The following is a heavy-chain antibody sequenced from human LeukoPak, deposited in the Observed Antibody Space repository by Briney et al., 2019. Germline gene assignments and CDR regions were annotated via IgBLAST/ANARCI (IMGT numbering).Heavy chain of an antibody. CDR3: AKVMKGSERLTMVRGVIIKTAGLYYMDV. CDR1: GFTFSDYY. Sequence: GGSLRLSCAASGFTFSDYYMSWVRQAPGKGLEWVSSISASGGSTNYADYVKGRFTISRDNSKNTVYLQMNSLRAEDTAVYYCAKVMKGSERLTMVRGVIIKTAGLYYMDVWGKGTTVTVSS. V-gene: IGHV3-23*01. D-gene: IGHD3-10*01. CDR2: ISASGGST. J-gene: IGHJ6*03.